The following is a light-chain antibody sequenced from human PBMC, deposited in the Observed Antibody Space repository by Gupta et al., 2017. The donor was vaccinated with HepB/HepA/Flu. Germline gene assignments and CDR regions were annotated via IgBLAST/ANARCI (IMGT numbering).Light chain of an antibody. CDR3: SSNTSSSSWV. CDR2: DVS. CDR1: SSDVGRYNS. J-gene: IGLJ3*02. Sequence: QSALTQPASVSGSPGPSITISGTGTSSDVGRYNSVSWYQPHPSKAPKLMIYDVSNRSAGVANLFSVSMSANTAALTICGRQAEEEADYYCSSNTSSSSWVFGGGTKLTVL. V-gene: IGLV2-14*03.